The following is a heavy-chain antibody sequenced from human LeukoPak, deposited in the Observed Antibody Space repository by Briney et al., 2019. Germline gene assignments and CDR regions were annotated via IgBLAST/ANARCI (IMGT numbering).Heavy chain of an antibody. CDR2: IYYSGST. J-gene: IGHJ4*02. D-gene: IGHD6-19*01. V-gene: IGHV4-39*01. CDR3: ARHVEIAVAGPIDY. Sequence: SETLSRTCTVSGGSSSSSRDYWGWIRQPPGKGLEWIGSIYYSGSTYYNPSLKSRVTISVDTSKNQFSLKLSSVTAADTAVYYCARHVEIAVAGPIDYWGQGTLVTVSS. CDR1: GGSSSSSRDY.